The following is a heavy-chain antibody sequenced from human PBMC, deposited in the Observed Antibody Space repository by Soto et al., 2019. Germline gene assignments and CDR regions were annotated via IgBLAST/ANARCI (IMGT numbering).Heavy chain of an antibody. J-gene: IGHJ6*02. CDR2: IYYSGNP. CDR3: PRPEGAMTYYYGMDV. CDR1: GGSISSGNYY. V-gene: IGHV4-30-4*01. Sequence: SETLSLTCTVSGGSISSGNYYWSWIRQPPGKGLEWIGYIYYSGNPYYNPSLKSRVTISVDTSKNQFSLKLSSVTAADTALYYCPRPEGAMTYYYGMDVWGPGTTVTVSS.